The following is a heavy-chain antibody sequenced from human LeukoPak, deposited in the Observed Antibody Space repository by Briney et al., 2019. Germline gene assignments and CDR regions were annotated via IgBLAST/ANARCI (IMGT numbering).Heavy chain of an antibody. Sequence: PGGSLRLSCAASGSTFSNAWMSWVRQAPGKGLEWVGRIISKTDGGTTDYAAPVEGRFTISRDDSKNTLFLQMNSLKTEDTAVYYCSTSMVRGGYWYFDLWGRGTLVTVSS. CDR3: STSMVRGGYWYFDL. CDR2: IISKTDGGTT. CDR1: GSTFSNAW. D-gene: IGHD3-10*01. V-gene: IGHV3-15*01. J-gene: IGHJ2*01.